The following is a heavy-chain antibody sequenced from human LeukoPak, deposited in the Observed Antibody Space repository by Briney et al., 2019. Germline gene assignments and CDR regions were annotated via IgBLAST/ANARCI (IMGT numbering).Heavy chain of an antibody. CDR2: ISSSGGNT. V-gene: IGHV3-23*01. Sequence: PGGSLRLSCAASGFTFSSYAMSWVRQAPGKGLEWVSAISSSGGNTYYADSVKGRFTISRDNSKNTLYLQMNSLRAEDTAVYYCAKAIVVRTYYFNYWGQGTLVTVSS. CDR1: GFTFSSYA. J-gene: IGHJ4*02. CDR3: AKAIVVRTYYFNY. D-gene: IGHD2-21*01.